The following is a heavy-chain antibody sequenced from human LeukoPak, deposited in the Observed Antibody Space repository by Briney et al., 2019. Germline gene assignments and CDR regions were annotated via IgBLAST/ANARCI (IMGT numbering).Heavy chain of an antibody. CDR2: ISGSGGST. J-gene: IGHJ6*03. D-gene: IGHD2-8*01. Sequence: GGSLRLSCAASGFTFSSYAMSWVRQAPGKGLERVSAISGSGGSTYYADSVKGRFTISRDNSKNTLYLQMNSLRAEDTAVYYCAKAMVYAIRDYYYYMDVWGKGTTVTVSS. CDR3: AKAMVYAIRDYYYYMDV. CDR1: GFTFSSYA. V-gene: IGHV3-23*01.